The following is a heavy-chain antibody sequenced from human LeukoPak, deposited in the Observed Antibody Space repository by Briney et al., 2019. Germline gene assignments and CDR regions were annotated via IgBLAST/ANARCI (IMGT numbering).Heavy chain of an antibody. V-gene: IGHV4-34*01. Sequence: PSETLSLTCAVYGGSFSGYYWSWIRQPPPKGLEWIGEITHNGSTSYNPSLKGRVTISVDTSKNQFSLQLSSVTAADTAVYYCRRVAHSSSWYFFDSWGQGTLVTVSS. D-gene: IGHD6-13*01. CDR3: RRVAHSSSWYFFDS. CDR1: GGSFSGYY. J-gene: IGHJ4*02. CDR2: ITHNGST.